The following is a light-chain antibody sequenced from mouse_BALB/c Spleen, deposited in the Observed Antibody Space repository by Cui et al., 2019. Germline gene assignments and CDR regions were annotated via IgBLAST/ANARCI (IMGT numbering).Light chain of an antibody. CDR1: SSVSY. J-gene: IGKJ5*01. V-gene: IGKV4-57*01. CDR3: QQRSSYPPT. CDR2: STS. Sequence: QIVLTQSQAIMSASPGEKVTITCSASSSVSYMHWFQQKPGTSPKLWIYSTSNLASGVPARFSGSGSGTSYSLTISRMEAEDAATYYCQQRSSYPPTFGAGTKLELK.